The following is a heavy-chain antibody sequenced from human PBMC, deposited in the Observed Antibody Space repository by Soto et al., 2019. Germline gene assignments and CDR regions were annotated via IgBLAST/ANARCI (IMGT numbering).Heavy chain of an antibody. CDR3: ARDPSGEVVPAASDS. CDR1: VYMXSNYG. V-gene: IGHV1-18*01. Sequence: SXKVSFKTSVYMXSNYGIGLVRQAPGQGIEWMGWIVPYDRKTDYAKKFQGRVTITADTSTRKAYMELRSLRSEHTAVYYCARDPSGEVVPAASDSWGQGTLVTVS. D-gene: IGHD2-2*01. CDR2: IVPYDRKT. J-gene: IGHJ4*02.